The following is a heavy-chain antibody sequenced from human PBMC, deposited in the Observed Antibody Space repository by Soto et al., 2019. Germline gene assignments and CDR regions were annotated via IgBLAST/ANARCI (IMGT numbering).Heavy chain of an antibody. D-gene: IGHD2-15*01. CDR3: ARHHCSGGSCYPYFDY. Sequence: QLQLQESGPGLVKPSETLSLTCTVSGGSISSSSYYWGWIRQPPGKGLEWIGSIYYSGSTYYNPSLKSRVTISVDTSKNQFSLKLSSVTAADTAVYYCARHHCSGGSCYPYFDYWGQGTLVTVSS. J-gene: IGHJ4*02. CDR1: GGSISSSSYY. V-gene: IGHV4-39*01. CDR2: IYYSGST.